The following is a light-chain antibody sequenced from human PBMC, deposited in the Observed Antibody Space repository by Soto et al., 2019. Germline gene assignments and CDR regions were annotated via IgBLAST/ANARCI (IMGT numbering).Light chain of an antibody. Sequence: IALTVSPATMSLPPGGRTPLSGRASQSVSSYLAWYQQKPGQAPRLLIYDASNRATGIPARFSGSGSGTDFTLTISSLEPEDFAVYFCQQRSNWPWTFGQGTKVDIK. V-gene: IGKV3-11*01. CDR1: QSVSSY. CDR3: QQRSNWPWT. CDR2: DAS. J-gene: IGKJ1*01.